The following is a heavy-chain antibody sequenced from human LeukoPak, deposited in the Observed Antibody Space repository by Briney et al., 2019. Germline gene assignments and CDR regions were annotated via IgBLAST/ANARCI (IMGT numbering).Heavy chain of an antibody. CDR1: GGTFNSYA. CDR3: ARDNDFDY. CDR2: IIPIFGTT. J-gene: IGHJ4*02. V-gene: IGHV1-69*06. Sequence: SVKVSCKASGGTFNSYAISWVRQAPGQGLEWMGGIIPIFGTTNYARKFRGRVTLTADKSTRTAYMELSSLRSEDTAVYYCARDNDFDYWGQGTLVTVSS. D-gene: IGHD2-8*01.